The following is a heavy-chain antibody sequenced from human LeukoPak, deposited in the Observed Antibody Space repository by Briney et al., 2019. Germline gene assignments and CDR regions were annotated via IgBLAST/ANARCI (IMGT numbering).Heavy chain of an antibody. CDR3: ARGWDTAMVYFDY. V-gene: IGHV4-34*01. D-gene: IGHD5-18*01. J-gene: IGHJ4*02. CDR1: GGSFSGYY. Sequence: PSETLSLTCAVYGGSFSGYYWSWIRQPPGKGLEWIGEINHSGSTNYNPSLKSRVTISVDTSKNQFSLKLSSVTAADTAVYYCARGWDTAMVYFDYWGQGTLVTVSS. CDR2: INHSGST.